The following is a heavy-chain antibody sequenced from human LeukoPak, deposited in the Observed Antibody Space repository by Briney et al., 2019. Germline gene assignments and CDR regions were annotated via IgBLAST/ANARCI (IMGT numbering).Heavy chain of an antibody. CDR1: GISFSAHG. V-gene: IGHV3-33*01. J-gene: IGHJ4*02. CDR3: VRDGVGATTYFGYFDH. CDR2: IRFDGSSI. D-gene: IGHD1-26*01. Sequence: GGSLRLSCAASGISFSAHGMHWVRQAPGKGLEWVAIIRFDGSSIHYADSVKGRFTISRDNSKNTLYLQMNSLRAEDTAVYYCVRDGVGATTYFGYFDHWGQGNLVTVSS.